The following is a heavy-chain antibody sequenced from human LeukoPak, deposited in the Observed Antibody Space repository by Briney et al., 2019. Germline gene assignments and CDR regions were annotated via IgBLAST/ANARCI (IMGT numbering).Heavy chain of an antibody. CDR2: IIPIFGTA. Sequence: ASVKVSCKASGGTFSSYAISWVRQAPGQGLEWMGGIIPIFGTANYAQKFQGRVTITAGESTSTAYMELSSLRSEDTAVYYCARALAVAGGYYYYGMDVWGQGTTVTVSS. CDR1: GGTFSSYA. CDR3: ARALAVAGGYYYYGMDV. V-gene: IGHV1-69*13. J-gene: IGHJ6*02. D-gene: IGHD6-19*01.